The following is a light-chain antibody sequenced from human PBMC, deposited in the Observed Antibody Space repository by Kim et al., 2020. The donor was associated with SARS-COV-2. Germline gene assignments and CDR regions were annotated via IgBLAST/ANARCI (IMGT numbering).Light chain of an antibody. CDR1: RSNIGAGYD. CDR2: GNS. J-gene: IGLJ3*02. CDR3: QSYDSSLSGWV. V-gene: IGLV1-40*01. Sequence: QRVTISCTGSRSNIGAGYDVHWYQRLPGTAAKLRIYGNSNRPSGVPDRFSGSKSGTSASLAITGLQAEDEADYYCQSYDSSLSGWVFGGGTQLTVL.